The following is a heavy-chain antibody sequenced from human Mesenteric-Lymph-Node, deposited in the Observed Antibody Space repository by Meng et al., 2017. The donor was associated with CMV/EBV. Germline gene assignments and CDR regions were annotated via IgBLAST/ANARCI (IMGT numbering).Heavy chain of an antibody. CDR2: ISSSDSHI. CDR1: GFTFSSYW. Sequence: GGSLRLSCAASGFTFSSYWMSWVRQAPGKGLEWVSSISSSDSHIYYADSLKGRFTISRDNAKNSLSLQMNSLRAEDTAVYYCARGLGTPPGYYYYYGMDVWGQGTTVTVSS. J-gene: IGHJ6*02. CDR3: ARGLGTPPGYYYYYGMDV. V-gene: IGHV3-21*01. D-gene: IGHD1-1*01.